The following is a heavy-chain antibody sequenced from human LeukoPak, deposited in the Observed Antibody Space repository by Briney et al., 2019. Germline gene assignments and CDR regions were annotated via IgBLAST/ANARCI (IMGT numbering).Heavy chain of an antibody. D-gene: IGHD5-24*01. CDR2: ISWNSGSI. CDR1: GFTFDDYA. Sequence: GGSLRLSCAASGFTFDDYAMHWVRQAPGKGLEWVSGISWNSGSIGYAYSVKGRFTISRDNSKNTLYLQMNSLRGEDTAVYSCARGQRRHIDMAPSFDYWGQGTLVTVSS. V-gene: IGHV3-9*01. J-gene: IGHJ4*02. CDR3: ARGQRRHIDMAPSFDY.